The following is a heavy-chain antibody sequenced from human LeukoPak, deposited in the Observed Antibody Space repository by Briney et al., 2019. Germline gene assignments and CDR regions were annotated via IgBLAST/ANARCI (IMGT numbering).Heavy chain of an antibody. J-gene: IGHJ4*02. CDR1: GFTFSSYW. V-gene: IGHV3-7*01. CDR3: ASVADYYDSSGYYSDY. Sequence: PGGSLRLSCAASGFTFSSYWMTWVRQAPGKGLEWVANIKKDGSEKYYVDSVKGRFTISRDNAKTSLYLQMNSLRAEDTAVYYCASVADYYDSSGYYSDYWGQGTLVTVSS. D-gene: IGHD3-22*01. CDR2: IKKDGSEK.